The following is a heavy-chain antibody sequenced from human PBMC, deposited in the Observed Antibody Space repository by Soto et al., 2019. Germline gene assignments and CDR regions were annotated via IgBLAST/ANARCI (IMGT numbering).Heavy chain of an antibody. CDR3: AREEVVTAYFYYGMDV. CDR2: INTNTGNP. D-gene: IGHD2-21*02. CDR1: GYTFTSYA. Sequence: QVQLVQSGSELKKPGASVKVSCKASGYTFTSYAMNWVRQAPGQGLEWMGWINTNTGNPTYAQGFTGRFVFSLDTSVSTAYLQICSLKAKDNAVYYCAREEVVTAYFYYGMDVWGEGTTVTVSS. J-gene: IGHJ6*04. V-gene: IGHV7-4-1*01.